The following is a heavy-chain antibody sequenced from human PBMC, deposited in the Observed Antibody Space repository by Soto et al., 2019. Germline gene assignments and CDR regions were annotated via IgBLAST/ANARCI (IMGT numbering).Heavy chain of an antibody. V-gene: IGHV1-69*12. J-gene: IGHJ6*02. Sequence: QVQLVQSGAELKKPGSSVKVSCKASGVTFSSYAISWVRQAPGQGLEWMGGIIPIFGTAKYAQKFQGRVTITADESTSTADMELSILRSEDTAVYYCASTADRIHYYYGMDVWGQGTTVTVAS. CDR3: ASTADRIHYYYGMDV. CDR2: IIPIFGTA. CDR1: GVTFSSYA.